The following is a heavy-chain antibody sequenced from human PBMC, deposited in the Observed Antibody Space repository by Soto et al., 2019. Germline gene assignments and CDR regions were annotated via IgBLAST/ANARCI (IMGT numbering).Heavy chain of an antibody. CDR2: ISSNGGGT. J-gene: IGHJ3*01. Sequence: GGSLRLSCAASGFTFSSYAMSWVRQAPGKGLEYVSAISSNGGGTYYADTVNGRFTISRDNSKNTLYLQMSSLRVEETSLYYRVKALSARYNSAKAFDVWGQGTMVTVSS. CDR1: GFTFSSYA. V-gene: IGHV3-64D*06. D-gene: IGHD2-2*02. CDR3: VKALSARYNSAKAFDV.